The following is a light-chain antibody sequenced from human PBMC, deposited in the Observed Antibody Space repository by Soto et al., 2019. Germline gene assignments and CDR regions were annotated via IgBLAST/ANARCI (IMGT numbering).Light chain of an antibody. CDR3: QQAYSFPLT. CDR2: GAS. J-gene: IGKJ4*01. V-gene: IGKV3-20*01. Sequence: EIVLTQSPGTLSLSPGERATLSCRASQSVSSSYLAWYQQKPGQAPRLLIYGASSRATGIPDRFSGSGSGTDFTLTISSLQPEDFATYYCQQAYSFPLTFGGGTKVEMK. CDR1: QSVSSSY.